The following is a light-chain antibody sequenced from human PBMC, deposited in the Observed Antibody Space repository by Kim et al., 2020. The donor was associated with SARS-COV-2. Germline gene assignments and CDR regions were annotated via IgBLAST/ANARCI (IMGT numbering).Light chain of an antibody. Sequence: AIQLTQSPCSLSASVGDRVTITCRASQGIRSALAWYQQKPGKAPNVLIYDASTLQSGVPPRFSGSGSGTDFTLTISSLQPEDFATYYCQQFNDYPRTFGQGTKLEI. V-gene: IGKV1D-13*01. CDR3: QQFNDYPRT. CDR2: DAS. CDR1: QGIRSA. J-gene: IGKJ2*01.